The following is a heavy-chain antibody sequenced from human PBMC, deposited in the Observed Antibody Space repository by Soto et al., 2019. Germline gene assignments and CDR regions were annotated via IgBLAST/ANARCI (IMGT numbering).Heavy chain of an antibody. D-gene: IGHD1-26*01. Sequence: SETLSLTCTVSGGSISSGGYYWSWIRQHPGKGLEWIGYIYYSGSTYYNPSLKSRVTISVDTSKNQFSLKLSSVTAADTAVYYCARDGADDPDAFDIWGQGTMVTVSS. CDR2: IYYSGST. J-gene: IGHJ3*02. V-gene: IGHV4-31*03. CDR3: ARDGADDPDAFDI. CDR1: GGSISSGGYY.